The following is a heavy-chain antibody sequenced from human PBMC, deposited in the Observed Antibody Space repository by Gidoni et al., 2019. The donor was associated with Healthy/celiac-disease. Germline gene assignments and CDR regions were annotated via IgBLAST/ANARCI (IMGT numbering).Heavy chain of an antibody. J-gene: IGHJ4*02. D-gene: IGHD3-22*01. Sequence: EVQLVESGGGLVHQGRSLRLSCTASGFTFGDYALSWFRQATGKGLEWVGFIRSKAYGGTTEYAASVKGRFTIARDDSNSIAYLQMNSLKTEDTAVYYCTQINYYDSSLYFDYWGQGTLVTVSS. V-gene: IGHV3-49*03. CDR2: IRSKAYGGTT. CDR1: GFTFGDYA. CDR3: TQINYYDSSLYFDY.